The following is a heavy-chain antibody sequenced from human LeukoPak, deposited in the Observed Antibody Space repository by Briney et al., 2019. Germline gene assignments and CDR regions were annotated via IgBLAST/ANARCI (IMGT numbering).Heavy chain of an antibody. CDR3: ARDQGRIQLYLLPYFAY. J-gene: IGHJ4*02. CDR2: ISDRGDNT. D-gene: IGHD5-18*01. V-gene: IGHV3-23*01. Sequence: GGSLRLSCVASQFTFSSYAMSWVRQAPGKGLEWVSTISDRGDNTHHADSVKGRFTISRDNSKNTLYLQMNSLRAEDTALYYCARDQGRIQLYLLPYFAYWGQGALVTVSS. CDR1: QFTFSSYA.